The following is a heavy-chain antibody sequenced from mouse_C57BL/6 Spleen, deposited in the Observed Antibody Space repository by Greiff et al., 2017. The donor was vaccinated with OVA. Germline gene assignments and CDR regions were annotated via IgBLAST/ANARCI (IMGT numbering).Heavy chain of an antibody. CDR2: IDPNSGGT. CDR1: GYTFTSYW. J-gene: IGHJ2*01. Sequence: QVQLQQPGAELVKPGASVKLSCKASGYTFTSYWMHWVKQRPGRGLEWIGRIDPNSGGTKYNEKFKSKATLTVDNPSSTAYMQLSSLTSEDSSVYYCARTAVVAPYYFDYWGQGTTLTVSS. D-gene: IGHD1-1*01. V-gene: IGHV1-72*01. CDR3: ARTAVVAPYYFDY.